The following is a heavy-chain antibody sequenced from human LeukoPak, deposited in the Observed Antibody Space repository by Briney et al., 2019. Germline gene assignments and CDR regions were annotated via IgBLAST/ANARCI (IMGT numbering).Heavy chain of an antibody. D-gene: IGHD3-3*01. J-gene: IGHJ6*02. CDR1: GGSFSGYY. V-gene: IGHV4-34*01. CDR3: AVKDYDFWSGSGMDV. Sequence: PSETLSLTCAVYGGSFSGYYWSWIRQPPGKGLEWIGEINHNGSTNYNPSLKSRVTISVDTSKNQFSLKLSSVTAADTAVYYRAVKDYDFWSGSGMDVWGQGTTVTVSS. CDR2: INHNGST.